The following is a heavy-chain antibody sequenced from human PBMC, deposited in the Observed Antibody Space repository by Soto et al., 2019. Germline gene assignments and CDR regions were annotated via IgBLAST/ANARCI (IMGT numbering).Heavy chain of an antibody. V-gene: IGHV4-38-2*01. J-gene: IGHJ6*02. CDR1: DDSSSSGCY. CDR2: IFYSGST. Sequence: SVPLSHTWGFSDDSSSSGCYWGWIHPPTGKGLEWIGNIFYSGSTNYNPSLKSRVTMSVDTSKKQFSLKLTSVTAADTAVYYCARYSNNWFQTEGMDVWGQGTTVTVSS. D-gene: IGHD6-13*01. CDR3: ARYSNNWFQTEGMDV.